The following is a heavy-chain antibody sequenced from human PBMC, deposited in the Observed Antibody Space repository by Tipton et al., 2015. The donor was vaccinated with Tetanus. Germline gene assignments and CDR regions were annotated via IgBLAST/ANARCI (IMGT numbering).Heavy chain of an antibody. CDR1: GASITSYY. Sequence: GLGKPSETLSLTCSVSGASITSYYWNWIRQVPGKGLEWIGYTHHTGKTNYNPSLSGRVATSVDTSKNQFSLRMTSVTAADTAFYYCAIGTGDYWGQGTLVTVSS. CDR2: THHTGKT. J-gene: IGHJ4*02. V-gene: IGHV4-59*01. CDR3: AIGTGDY. D-gene: IGHD1-14*01.